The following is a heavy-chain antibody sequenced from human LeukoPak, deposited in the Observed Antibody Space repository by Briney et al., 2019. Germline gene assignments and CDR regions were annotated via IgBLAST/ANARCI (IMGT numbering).Heavy chain of an antibody. CDR1: GFSFSTYW. CDR3: AKGGHVDY. V-gene: IGHV3-7*01. J-gene: IGHJ4*02. CDR2: IKVDGRET. Sequence: GGSLRLSCAASGFSFSTYWMTWVRQAPGKGLEWVANIKVDGRETYYVDSVKGRFTISRDNAQNSLYLQLNSLRVEDTAVYYCAKGGHVDYCGQGSLVTVSS.